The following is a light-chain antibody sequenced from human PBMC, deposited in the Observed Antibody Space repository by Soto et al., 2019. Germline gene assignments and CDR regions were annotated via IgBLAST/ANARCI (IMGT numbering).Light chain of an antibody. V-gene: IGKV3-20*01. J-gene: IGKJ2*01. Sequence: EIVLTQSPGTLSLSPGERATLSCRASQSVSSNYIAWYQQNPGQAPRLLIYGASTRATGIPDRFSGSGSGTDFTLTIIRLEHEDFAVYFCQQYGRSPPFAFGQGTKVEIK. CDR2: GAS. CDR3: QQYGRSPPFA. CDR1: QSVSSNY.